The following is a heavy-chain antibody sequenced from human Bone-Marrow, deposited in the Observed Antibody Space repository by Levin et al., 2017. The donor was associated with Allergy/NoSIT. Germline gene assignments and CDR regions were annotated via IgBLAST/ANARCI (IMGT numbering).Heavy chain of an antibody. Sequence: SETLSLTCDVSGASLDTNYWWTWVRQAPGKGLEWIGEIHHSGTANLSPSVKNRVTMSVDRSENQFSLKLTSVDATDTAVYYCTTGGNPGYSYVLGHWGQGILVTVSS. V-gene: IGHV4-4*02. CDR1: GASLDTNYW. CDR3: TTGGNPGYSYVLGH. D-gene: IGHD5-18*01. CDR2: IHHSGTA. J-gene: IGHJ1*01.